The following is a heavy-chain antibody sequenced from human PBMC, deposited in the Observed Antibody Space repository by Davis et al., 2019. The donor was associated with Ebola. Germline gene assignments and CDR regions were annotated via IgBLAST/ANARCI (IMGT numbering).Heavy chain of an antibody. J-gene: IGHJ6*04. D-gene: IGHD3-3*01. CDR3: AKSGLSFGVVKYQYGMDV. CDR1: GFTFSSYA. Sequence: PGGSLRLSCAASGFTFSSYAMSWVRQVPGKGLEWVSAIDGGGDATYYADSVKGRFTISRDNSKKTLYLQMNSLRAEDTAVYYCAKSGLSFGVVKYQYGMDVWGKGTTVTVSS. V-gene: IGHV3-23*01. CDR2: IDGGGDAT.